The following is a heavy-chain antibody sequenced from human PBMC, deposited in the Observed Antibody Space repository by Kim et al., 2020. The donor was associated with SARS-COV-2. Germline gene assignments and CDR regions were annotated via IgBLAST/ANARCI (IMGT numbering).Heavy chain of an antibody. J-gene: IGHJ4*02. V-gene: IGHV4-34*01. CDR3: ARGSEYSSSSSDY. D-gene: IGHD6-6*01. Sequence: NPALKSRVTISVDTSKTQFSLKLSSVTAADTAVYYCARGSEYSSSSSDYWGQGTLVTVSS.